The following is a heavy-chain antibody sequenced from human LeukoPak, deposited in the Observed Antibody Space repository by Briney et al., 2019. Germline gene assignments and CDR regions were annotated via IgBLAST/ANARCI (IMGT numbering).Heavy chain of an antibody. J-gene: IGHJ6*03. Sequence: GGSLRLSCAASGFTFSSYDIHWVRQAPDKGLEWVAFIRNDGSNKLYADSVKGRFTISRDNSKNTLYLQMNSLRAEDTAVYYCAKGSGYGDYYYYYMDVWGKGTTVTVSS. V-gene: IGHV3-30*02. D-gene: IGHD4-17*01. CDR2: IRNDGSNK. CDR1: GFTFSSYD. CDR3: AKGSGYGDYYYYYMDV.